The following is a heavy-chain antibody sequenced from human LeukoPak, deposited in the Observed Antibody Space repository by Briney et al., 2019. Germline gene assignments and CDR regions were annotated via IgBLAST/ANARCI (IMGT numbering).Heavy chain of an antibody. CDR1: GFSFSSFG. V-gene: IGHV3-30*02. D-gene: IGHD6-13*01. CDR2: IWYDGSNK. CDR3: AKDWGLAAGTFDY. Sequence: GGSLRLSCAASGFSFSSFGMHWVRQAPGKGLEWVAVIWYDGSNKYYADSMKGRFTISRDNSKNTLYLQMNSLRAEDTAVYYCAKDWGLAAGTFDYWGQGTLVTVSS. J-gene: IGHJ4*02.